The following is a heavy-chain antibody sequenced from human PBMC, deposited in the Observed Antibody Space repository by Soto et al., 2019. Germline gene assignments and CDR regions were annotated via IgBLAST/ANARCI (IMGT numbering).Heavy chain of an antibody. Sequence: SGPTLVKPTQTLTLTCTFSGFSLSTSGVGVGWIRQPPGEALEWLALIYWDDDKRYSPSLKSRLTITKDTSKNQVVLTMTDMEPVDTATYFCAHRRNVELGPLRLFDYWGQGTQVTVSS. CDR2: IYWDDDK. J-gene: IGHJ4*02. CDR3: AHRRNVELGPLRLFDY. CDR1: GFSLSTSGVG. V-gene: IGHV2-5*02. D-gene: IGHD2-15*01.